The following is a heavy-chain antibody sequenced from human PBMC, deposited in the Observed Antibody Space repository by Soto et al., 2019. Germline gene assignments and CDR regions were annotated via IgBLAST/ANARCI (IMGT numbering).Heavy chain of an antibody. CDR1: GYTLTELS. Sequence: ASVKVSCRVSGYTLTELSMHCVRQAPGKGLECMGGLDNEDGEKIYEQKFQGRVTMTEDKSTDTDYMEMSSMRSEDTAVYYCATEIGINMVRGIPWGQGTLVTVSS. CDR3: ATEIGINMVRGIP. J-gene: IGHJ5*02. CDR2: LDNEDGEK. D-gene: IGHD3-10*01. V-gene: IGHV1-24*01.